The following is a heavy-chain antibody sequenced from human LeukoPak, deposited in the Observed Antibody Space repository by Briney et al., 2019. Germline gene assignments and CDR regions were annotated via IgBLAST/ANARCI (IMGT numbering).Heavy chain of an antibody. CDR3: AKGLHDCDFSSGYYSYFDY. CDR2: ISGSGGST. Sequence: TGGSLRLSCAASGFTFSSYAMSWVRQSPGKGLERVSAISGSGGSTYYADSVKGRFTISRDNSKNTLYLQMNSLRAEDTAVYYCAKGLHDCDFSSGYYSYFDYWAQGTLVTVSS. CDR1: GFTFSSYA. V-gene: IGHV3-23*01. D-gene: IGHD3-3*01. J-gene: IGHJ4*02.